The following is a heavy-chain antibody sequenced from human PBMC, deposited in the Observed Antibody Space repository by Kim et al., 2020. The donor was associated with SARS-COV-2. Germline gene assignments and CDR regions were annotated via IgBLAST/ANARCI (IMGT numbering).Heavy chain of an antibody. CDR1: GFTFSSYG. V-gene: IGHV3-33*01. Sequence: GGSLRLSCAASGFTFSSYGMHWVRQAPGKGLEWVAVIWYDGSNKYYADSVKGRFTISRDNSKNTLYLQMNSLRAEDTAVYYCARASGYSSSWYTFDIWGQGTMVTVSS. J-gene: IGHJ3*02. CDR3: ARASGYSSSWYTFDI. CDR2: IWYDGSNK. D-gene: IGHD6-13*01.